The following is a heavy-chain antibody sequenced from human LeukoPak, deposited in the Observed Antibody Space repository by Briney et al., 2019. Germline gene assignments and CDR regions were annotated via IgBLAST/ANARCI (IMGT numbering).Heavy chain of an antibody. CDR3: AAGGPADYRSIYDYGMDF. CDR2: IVVGSGNT. D-gene: IGHD4-11*01. V-gene: IGHV1-58*01. Sequence: SVKVSCKASGFTVTTSAVQWVRQARGQRLEWIGWIVVGSGNTNYAQRFQERVIITRDMSTSTAYMELSSVRSEDTAVYYCAAGGPADYRSIYDYGMDFWGRGTTVTVSS. CDR1: GFTVTTSA. J-gene: IGHJ6*04.